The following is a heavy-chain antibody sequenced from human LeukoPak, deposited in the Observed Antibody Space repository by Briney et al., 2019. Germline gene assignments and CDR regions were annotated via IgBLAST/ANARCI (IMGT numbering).Heavy chain of an antibody. D-gene: IGHD6-13*01. V-gene: IGHV3-11*01. J-gene: IGHJ6*02. Sequence: GGSLRLSCAASGFTFSDYYMSWIRQAPGKGLEWVSYISSSGSTIYYADSVKGRFTISRDNAKNSLYLQMNSLRAKDTAVYYCVRGSRRKGNYYYGMDVWGQGTTVTVSS. CDR1: GFTFSDYY. CDR2: ISSSGSTI. CDR3: VRGSRRKGNYYYGMDV.